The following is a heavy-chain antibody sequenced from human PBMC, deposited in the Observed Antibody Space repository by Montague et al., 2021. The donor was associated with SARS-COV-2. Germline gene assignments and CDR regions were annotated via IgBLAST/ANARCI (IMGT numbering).Heavy chain of an antibody. CDR2: IYYSGST. CDR3: ARQENSSGWFKPDAFDI. J-gene: IGHJ3*02. D-gene: IGHD6-19*01. CDR1: GGSLSSSSYY. Sequence: SETLSLTCTFSGGSLSSSSYYRGWIRQPPGKGTEWIGSIYYSGSTYYNPSLKSRVTISVDTSKNQFSLKLSSVTAADTAVYYCARQENSSGWFKPDAFDIWGQGTMVTVSS. V-gene: IGHV4-39*01.